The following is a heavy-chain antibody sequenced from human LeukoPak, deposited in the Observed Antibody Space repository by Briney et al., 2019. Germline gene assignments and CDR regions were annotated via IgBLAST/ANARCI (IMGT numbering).Heavy chain of an antibody. J-gene: IGHJ4*02. Sequence: RGSLRLSPAASGFIVSSYYMSWVRQTPGKGLEWVSDIYSGGNTNYADSVKGRFTISRDNSKNTLYLQMNSLRAEDTAVYYCARVSGSSGSGGDYWGQGTLVTVSS. CDR2: IYSGGNT. CDR3: ARVSGSSGSGGDY. D-gene: IGHD6-13*01. V-gene: IGHV3-53*01. CDR1: GFIVSSYY.